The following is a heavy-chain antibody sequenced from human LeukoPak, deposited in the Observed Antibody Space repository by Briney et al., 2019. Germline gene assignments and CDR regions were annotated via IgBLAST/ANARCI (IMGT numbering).Heavy chain of an antibody. CDR1: GGSISSYY. V-gene: IGHV4-38-2*02. CDR2: IYHSGST. J-gene: IGHJ6*03. CDR3: ARGVSSSYYYYYMDV. D-gene: IGHD6-13*01. Sequence: SETLSLTCTVSGGSISSYYWSWIRQPPGKGLEWIGSIYHSGSTYYNPSLKSRVTISVDTSKNQFSLKLSSVTAADTAVYYCARGVSSSYYYYYMDVWGKGTTVTVSS.